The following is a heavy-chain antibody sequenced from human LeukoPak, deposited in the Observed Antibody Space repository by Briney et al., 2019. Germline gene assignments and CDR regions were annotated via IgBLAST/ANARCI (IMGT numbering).Heavy chain of an antibody. J-gene: IGHJ4*02. CDR2: ISWNSGSI. Sequence: PGGSLRLSCAASGFTFDDYAMHWVRQAPGKGLEWVSGISWNSGSIGYADSVKGRFTISRDNAKNSLYLQMNSLRAEDTALYYCAKDIDSSVAENYFDYWGQGTLVTVSS. D-gene: IGHD3-22*01. CDR3: AKDIDSSVAENYFDY. CDR1: GFTFDDYA. V-gene: IGHV3-9*01.